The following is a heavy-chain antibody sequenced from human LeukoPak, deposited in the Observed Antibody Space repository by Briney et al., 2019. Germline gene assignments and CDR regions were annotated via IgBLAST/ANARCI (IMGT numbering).Heavy chain of an antibody. CDR2: IGGSGVNT. Sequence: GGSLRLSCAASGFTFSSFATSWVRQAPGKGLEWVSLIGGSGVNTYYADSVKGRFTISRDNSKNTLYLQMNNLRAEDTAVYYCAKGGGYSYGYINYWGQGTLVTVSS. J-gene: IGHJ4*02. CDR3: AKGGGYSYGYINY. CDR1: GFTFSSFA. D-gene: IGHD5-18*01. V-gene: IGHV3-23*01.